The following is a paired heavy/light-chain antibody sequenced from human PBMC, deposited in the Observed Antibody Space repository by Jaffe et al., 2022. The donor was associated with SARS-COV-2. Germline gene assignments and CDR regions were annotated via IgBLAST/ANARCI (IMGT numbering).Light chain of an antibody. CDR2: DVA. Sequence: QSALTQPRSVSGSPGQSVTISCTGTSSDVGGYDFVSWYQHHPGKAPKVIIYDVAKRPSGVPDRFSGSKSGNTASLTISGLQAEDEAEYHCCSYAGTYTYMIFGGGTKLTVL. V-gene: IGLV2-11*01. J-gene: IGLJ2*01. CDR1: SSDVGGYDF. CDR3: CSYAGTYTYMI.
Heavy chain of an antibody. Sequence: QLQLQESGPGLVKPSETLSLTCTVSGGSISSTNYYWGWVRQPPGKGMEWIASINFGGSTYYNPSLKSRVTISIDRSKNQFSLTLSSVTAAETAVYYCATRFPYASGESDYWGPGTLVTVSS. J-gene: IGHJ4*02. CDR2: INFGGST. CDR1: GGSISSTNYY. D-gene: IGHD3-10*01. V-gene: IGHV4-39*01. CDR3: ATRFPYASGESDY.